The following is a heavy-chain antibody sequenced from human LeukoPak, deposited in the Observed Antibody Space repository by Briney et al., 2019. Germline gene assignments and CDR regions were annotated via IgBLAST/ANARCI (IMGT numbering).Heavy chain of an antibody. CDR3: ATLSGSYGDAFDI. J-gene: IGHJ3*02. CDR1: GFTFSSYA. CDR2: ISGSGGST. Sequence: GGSLRLSSAASGFTFSSYAMSWVRQAPGKGLEGVSAISGSGGSTYYADSVKGRFTISRDNSKNTLYLQMNSLRAEDTAVYYCATLSGSYGDAFDIWGQGTMVTVSS. V-gene: IGHV3-23*01. D-gene: IGHD1-26*01.